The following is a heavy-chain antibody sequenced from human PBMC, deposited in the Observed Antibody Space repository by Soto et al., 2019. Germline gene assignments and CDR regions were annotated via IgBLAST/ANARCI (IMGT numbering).Heavy chain of an antibody. CDR2: ISAYNGNT. CDR1: GYTFTSYG. CDR3: ARELSWESDFDWFCFGRTSQDHQFDY. V-gene: IGHV1-18*01. J-gene: IGHJ4*02. D-gene: IGHD3-9*01. Sequence: QVQLVQSGAEVKKPGASVKVSCKASGYTFTSYGISWVRQAPGPGLEWMGGISAYNGNTNYAQKLQGRVTMTTDTSTSTAYMERRSLRADDTAVYYCARELSWESDFDWFCFGRTSQDHQFDYWGQGTLVTVSS.